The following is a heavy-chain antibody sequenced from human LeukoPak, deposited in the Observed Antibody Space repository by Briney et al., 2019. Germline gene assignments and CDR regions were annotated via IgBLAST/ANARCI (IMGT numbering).Heavy chain of an antibody. CDR3: ATDAGYYRFEY. V-gene: IGHV3-7*01. Sequence: GGSLRLSCTDSGFTFGAHWISWVRQAPGKGLEWVANINQDASEKFYVDSVKGRFTISRDNARKSVYLQIHSLRDEDMGVYYCATDAGYYRFEYWGQGTLVTVSS. CDR1: GFTFGAHW. CDR2: INQDASEK. D-gene: IGHD2-21*01. J-gene: IGHJ4*02.